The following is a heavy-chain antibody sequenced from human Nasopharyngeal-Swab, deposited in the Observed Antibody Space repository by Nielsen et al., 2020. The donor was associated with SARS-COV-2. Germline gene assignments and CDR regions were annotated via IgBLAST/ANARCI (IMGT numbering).Heavy chain of an antibody. CDR3: ARALSARTTFNCLGP. CDR2: INPSGGST. Sequence: WVRQAPGQGLEWMGIINPSGGSTGYAQKFQGRVTMTRDTSTSTVYMELSSLRSEDTAVYYCARALSARTTFNCLGPWGQGTLVTVSS. V-gene: IGHV1-46*01. J-gene: IGHJ5*02. D-gene: IGHD4-17*01.